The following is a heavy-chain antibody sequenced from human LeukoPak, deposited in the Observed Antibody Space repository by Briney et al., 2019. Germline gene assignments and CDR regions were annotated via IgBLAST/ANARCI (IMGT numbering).Heavy chain of an antibody. Sequence: GGSLRLSCAASGFTFSSYAMPWVRQAPGKGLEWVAVISYDGSNKYYADSVKGRFTISRDNAKNSLYLQMNSLRTEDTALYYCAKDSSYSSSFSGGMDVWGQGTTVTVSS. V-gene: IGHV3-30-3*01. D-gene: IGHD6-13*01. J-gene: IGHJ6*02. CDR1: GFTFSSYA. CDR3: AKDSSYSSSFSGGMDV. CDR2: ISYDGSNK.